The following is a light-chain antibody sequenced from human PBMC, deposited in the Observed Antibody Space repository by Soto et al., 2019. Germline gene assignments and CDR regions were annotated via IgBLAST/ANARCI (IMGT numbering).Light chain of an antibody. V-gene: IGKV3-15*01. CDR3: QDYGTSWT. Sequence: EIVMTQSPATPSVSPGERATLSCRASQSVSSNLAWYQQKPGQAPSLLIYGASTRATGTPARFSGSGSGTEFTLTISSLQSEDFAVYYCQDYGTSWTFGQGTKVDIK. J-gene: IGKJ1*01. CDR2: GAS. CDR1: QSVSSN.